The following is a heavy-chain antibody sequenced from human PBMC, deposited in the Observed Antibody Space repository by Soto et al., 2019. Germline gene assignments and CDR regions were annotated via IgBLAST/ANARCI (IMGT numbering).Heavy chain of an antibody. Sequence: QVQLQESGPGLVKPSQTLSLTCTVSGGSISSGDYYWSWIRQPPGKGLEWIGYIYYSGSTYYNPSLKSRVTISVDTSKNQFSLKLSSVTAADTAVYYCARDGDGASGYTEGNWFDPWGQGTLVTVSS. CDR3: ARDGDGASGYTEGNWFDP. CDR1: GGSISSGDYY. V-gene: IGHV4-30-4*01. CDR2: IYYSGST. D-gene: IGHD3-16*02. J-gene: IGHJ5*02.